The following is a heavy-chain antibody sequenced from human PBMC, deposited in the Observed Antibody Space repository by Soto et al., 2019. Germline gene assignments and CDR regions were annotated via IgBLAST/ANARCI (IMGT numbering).Heavy chain of an antibody. CDR1: GGILNNFA. CDR3: AISGNSRVYFDL. J-gene: IGHJ2*01. Sequence: QVQLVQSGAEVKKPGSSVKVSCKASGGILNNFAVSWVRQAPGQGLEWMGGIVRLFGTANYAQKFQGRVTITSDESTRTAYMELRNLRSEDTAIYYCAISGNSRVYFDLWGRGTLVTVSS. CDR2: IVRLFGTA. D-gene: IGHD1-26*01. V-gene: IGHV1-69*01.